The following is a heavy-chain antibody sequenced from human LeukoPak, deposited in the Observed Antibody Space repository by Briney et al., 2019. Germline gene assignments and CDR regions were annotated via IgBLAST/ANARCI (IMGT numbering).Heavy chain of an antibody. J-gene: IGHJ4*02. D-gene: IGHD3-22*01. V-gene: IGHV1-69*01. CDR2: IIPIFGTA. Sequence: SAKVSCKASGGTFSSYAISWVRQAPGQGLEWMGGIIPIFGTANYAQKFQGRVTITADESTSTAYMELSSLRSEDTAVYYCARDLGYYDMSYYVDYWGQGTLVTVSS. CDR3: ARDLGYYDMSYYVDY. CDR1: GGTFSSYA.